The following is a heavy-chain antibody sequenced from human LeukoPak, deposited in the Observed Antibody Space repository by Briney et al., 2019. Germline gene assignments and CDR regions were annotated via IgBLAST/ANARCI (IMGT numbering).Heavy chain of an antibody. CDR1: GFTFGLFS. D-gene: IGHD7-27*01. CDR3: AREEGGRLGIDYYFDY. J-gene: IGHJ4*02. Sequence: GGSLRLSCAASGFTFGLFSLHWVRQPPGKGLEWVAVIRHDGSDKYYADSVKGRFTISRDNAKKLLFLQMNSLRAEDTAVYYCAREEGGRLGIDYYFDYWGQGTLVTVSS. CDR2: IRHDGSDK. V-gene: IGHV3-30*04.